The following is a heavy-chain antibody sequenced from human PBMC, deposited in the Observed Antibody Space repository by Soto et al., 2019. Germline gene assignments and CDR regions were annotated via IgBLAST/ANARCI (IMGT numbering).Heavy chain of an antibody. CDR3: TKRRNVLRFLEWSSGMEV. CDR1: GFTFSSYG. CDR2: ISHDGSNK. D-gene: IGHD3-3*01. J-gene: IGHJ6*02. V-gene: IGHV3-30*18. Sequence: GGSLRLSCAASGFTFSSYGMHWVRQAPGKGLEWVAFISHDGSNKYYADSMKGRISMSRDNSKSTVYLQMSSLRAEDTAVYYCTKRRNVLRFLEWSSGMEVWGQGTTVTGS.